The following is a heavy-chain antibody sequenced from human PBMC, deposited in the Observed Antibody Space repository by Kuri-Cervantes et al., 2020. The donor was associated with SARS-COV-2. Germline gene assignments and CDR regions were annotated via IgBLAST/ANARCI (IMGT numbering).Heavy chain of an antibody. Sequence: SETLSLTCAVYGGSFSGYYWSWIRQPPGKGLEWIGEIYHSGSTNYNPSLKSRVTISVDTSKNQFSLKLSSVTAADTAVYYCARRRTIAAAGEPYYYYGMDVWGQGTTVTVSS. CDR2: IYHSGST. CDR1: GGSFSGYY. CDR3: ARRRTIAAAGEPYYYYGMDV. V-gene: IGHV4-34*01. J-gene: IGHJ6*02. D-gene: IGHD6-13*01.